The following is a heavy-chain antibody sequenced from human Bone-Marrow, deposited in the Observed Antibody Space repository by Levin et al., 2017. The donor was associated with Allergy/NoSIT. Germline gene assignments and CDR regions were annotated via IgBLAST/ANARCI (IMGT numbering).Heavy chain of an antibody. V-gene: IGHV5-51*01. CDR1: GYSFTSYW. Sequence: GESLKISCKGSGYSFTSYWIGWVRQMPGKGLEWMGIIYPGDSDTRYSPSFQGQVTISADKSISTAYLQWSSLKASDTAMYYCARPNRDSSGWYGLDYWGQGTLVTVSS. CDR3: ARPNRDSSGWYGLDY. D-gene: IGHD6-19*01. J-gene: IGHJ4*02. CDR2: IYPGDSDT.